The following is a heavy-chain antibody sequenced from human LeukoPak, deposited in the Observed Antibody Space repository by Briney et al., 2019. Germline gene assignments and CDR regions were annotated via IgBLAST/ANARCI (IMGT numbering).Heavy chain of an antibody. J-gene: IGHJ3*02. CDR1: GGSFGGYY. Sequence: SETLSLTCAVYGGSFGGYYWSWLRQPPGKGLEWLGEINHSGSTNYNPSLKSRVTISVDTSKNQFSLKLSSVTAADTAVYYCARRGRSSSWYARGAFDIWGQGTMVTVSS. CDR3: ARRGRSSSWYARGAFDI. V-gene: IGHV4-34*01. D-gene: IGHD6-13*01. CDR2: INHSGST.